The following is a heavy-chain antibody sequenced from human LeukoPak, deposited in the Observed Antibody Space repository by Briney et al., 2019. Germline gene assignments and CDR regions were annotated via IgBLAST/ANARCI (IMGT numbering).Heavy chain of an antibody. CDR2: AYYSGIT. D-gene: IGHD4-17*01. Sequence: SETLSLTCTVSGGSISTYYWSWLRQPPGKGLEWIGYAYYSGITDYNPSLKSRVTISVDTSKGQFSLKLSSVTAADTAVYYCARHLTSGDYFDYWGQGTLVTVSS. CDR3: ARHLTSGDYFDY. J-gene: IGHJ4*02. V-gene: IGHV4-59*08. CDR1: GGSISTYY.